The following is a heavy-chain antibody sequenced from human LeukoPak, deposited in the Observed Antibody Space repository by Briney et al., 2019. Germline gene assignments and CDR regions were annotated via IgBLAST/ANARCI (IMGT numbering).Heavy chain of an antibody. Sequence: ASVKVSCKASGYTFTGYYMHWVRQAPGQGLEWMGWISAYNGNTNYAQKLQGRVTMTTDTSTSTAYLELRSLRSDDTAVYYCARGSGERGYDYGYWGQGTLVTVSS. D-gene: IGHD5-12*01. CDR3: ARGSGERGYDYGY. J-gene: IGHJ4*02. CDR1: GYTFTGYY. V-gene: IGHV1-18*04. CDR2: ISAYNGNT.